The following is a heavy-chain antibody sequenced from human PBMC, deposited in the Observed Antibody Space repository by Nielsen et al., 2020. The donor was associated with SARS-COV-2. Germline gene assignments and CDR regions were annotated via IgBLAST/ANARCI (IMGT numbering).Heavy chain of an antibody. V-gene: IGHV3-20*01. J-gene: IGHJ6*02. CDR3: AKRRAVFMLTFGGESAMDV. CDR2: INWNGGST. D-gene: IGHD3-16*01. Sequence: GGSLRLSCAASGFTFDDYGMSWVRQAPGKGLEWVSGINWNGGSTGYADSLTGRFTVSRDTSKNTMYLQMNNLSVEDTAVYHCAKRRAVFMLTFGGESAMDVWGQGTTVSVSS. CDR1: GFTFDDYG.